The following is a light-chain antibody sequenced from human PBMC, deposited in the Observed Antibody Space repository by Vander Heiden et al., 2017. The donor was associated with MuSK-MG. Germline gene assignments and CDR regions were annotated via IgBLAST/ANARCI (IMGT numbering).Light chain of an antibody. CDR2: GKN. J-gene: IGLJ2*01. CDR1: SLRSYY. CDR3: NSRDSSGNHVV. Sequence: DPAVSVALGQTVRITCQGDSLRSYYASWYQQKPGQAPVLVIYGKNNRPSGIPDRFSGSSSGKTASFTITGAQAEDEADYYCNSRDSSGNHVVFGGGTKLTVL. V-gene: IGLV3-19*01.